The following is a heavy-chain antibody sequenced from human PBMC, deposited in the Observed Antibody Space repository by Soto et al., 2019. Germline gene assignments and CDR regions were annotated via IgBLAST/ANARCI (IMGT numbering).Heavy chain of an antibody. V-gene: IGHV4-31*03. CDR2: IYYSGST. Sequence: SETLSLTCTVSGGSISSGGYYRSWIRQHPGKGLEWIGYIYYSGSTYYNPSLKSRVTISVDTSKNQFSLKLSSVTAADTAVYYCARDRITGTSSPFFDYWGQGTLVTVSS. CDR3: ARDRITGTSSPFFDY. J-gene: IGHJ4*02. CDR1: GGSISSGGYY. D-gene: IGHD1-20*01.